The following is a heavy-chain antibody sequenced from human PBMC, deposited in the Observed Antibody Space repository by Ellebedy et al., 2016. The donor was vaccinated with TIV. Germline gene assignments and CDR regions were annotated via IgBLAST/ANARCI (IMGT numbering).Heavy chain of an antibody. Sequence: GGSLRLSCAASGFILSNSAMFWVRQAPGKGLEWVAVIWYDGSITYNADSVRGRFTISRDNSKNTLYLQMNSLRDEDTAVYYCVRSRLYSNYWYFDLWGRGTLVTVS. CDR3: VRSRLYSNYWYFDL. D-gene: IGHD4-11*01. V-gene: IGHV3-33*08. CDR2: IWYDGSIT. J-gene: IGHJ2*01. CDR1: GFILSNSA.